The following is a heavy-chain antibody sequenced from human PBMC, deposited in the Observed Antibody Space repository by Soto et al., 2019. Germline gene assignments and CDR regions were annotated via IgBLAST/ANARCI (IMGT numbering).Heavy chain of an antibody. CDR2: IYYSGST. CDR3: ARGGDYDILFAFDY. J-gene: IGHJ4*02. CDR1: GGSISSYY. V-gene: IGHV4-59*01. D-gene: IGHD3-9*01. Sequence: GSLRLSCTVSGGSISSYYWSWIRQPPGKGLEWIGYIYYSGSTNYNPSLKSRVTISVDTSKNQFSLKLSSVTAADTAVYYCARGGDYDILFAFDYWGQGTLVTVSS.